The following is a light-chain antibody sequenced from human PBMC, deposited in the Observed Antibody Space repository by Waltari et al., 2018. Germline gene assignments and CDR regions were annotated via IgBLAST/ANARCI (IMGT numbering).Light chain of an antibody. CDR1: QSLLHSNGYKY. CDR2: LGS. CDR3: MQALQTPVT. J-gene: IGKJ5*01. V-gene: IGKV2-28*01. Sequence: DIVMTQSPLSLPVTPGEPASISCRSSQSLLHSNGYKYLDWYLQEPGQSPQLLIYLGSDRASGVPDRFSGSGSGTDFTLKISRVEAEDVGVYYCMQALQTPVTFGQGTRLEIK.